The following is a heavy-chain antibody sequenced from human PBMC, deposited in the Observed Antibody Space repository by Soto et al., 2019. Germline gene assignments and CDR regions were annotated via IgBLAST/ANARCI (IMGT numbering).Heavy chain of an antibody. D-gene: IGHD4-17*01. J-gene: IGHJ6*02. CDR2: LSDSGGST. V-gene: IGHV3-23*01. CDR3: ATFDYGDYEFYGMDV. CDR1: GFIFRAYA. Sequence: GGSLRLSCAASGFIFRAYAMNWVRQAPGKGLEWVSGLSDSGGSTYYADSVKGRFTISRDNSRNTLYLQMNSLRAEDTAEYYCATFDYGDYEFYGMDVWGLGTTVIVSS.